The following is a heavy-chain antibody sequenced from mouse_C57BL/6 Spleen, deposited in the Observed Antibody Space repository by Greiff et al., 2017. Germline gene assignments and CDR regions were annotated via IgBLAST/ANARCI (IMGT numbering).Heavy chain of an antibody. CDR1: GYAFTNYL. Sequence: VQLQQSGAELVRPGTSVKVSCKASGYAFTNYLIEWVKQRPGQGLEWIGVINPGSGGTTYNEKFKGKATLTADKSSSTAYMQLSSLTSKDSAVYFCARSDDYARFDYWGQGTTLTVSS. CDR2: INPGSGGT. J-gene: IGHJ2*01. V-gene: IGHV1-54*01. CDR3: ARSDDYARFDY. D-gene: IGHD2-4*01.